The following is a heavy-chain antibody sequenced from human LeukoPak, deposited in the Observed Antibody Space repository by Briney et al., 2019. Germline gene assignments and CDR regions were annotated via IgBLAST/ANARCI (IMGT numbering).Heavy chain of an antibody. CDR2: ISYDGSNK. D-gene: IGHD5-12*01. Sequence: GRSLRLSCAASGFTFSSYGMHWVRQAPGKGLEWVAVISYDGSNKYYADSVKGRFTISRDNSKNTLYLQMNSLRAEDTAVYYCAKKSRVATMRFAPDYWGQGTLVTVSS. CDR3: AKKSRVATMRFAPDY. CDR1: GFTFSSYG. J-gene: IGHJ4*02. V-gene: IGHV3-30*18.